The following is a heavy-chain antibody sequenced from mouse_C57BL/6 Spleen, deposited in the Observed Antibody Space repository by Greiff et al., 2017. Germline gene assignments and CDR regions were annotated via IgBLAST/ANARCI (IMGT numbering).Heavy chain of an antibody. V-gene: IGHV1-15*01. CDR3: TRLEKGYFDV. J-gene: IGHJ1*03. Sequence: LVESGAELVRPGASVTLSCKASGYTFTDYEMHWVKQTPVHGLEWIGAIAPETGGTAYNQKFKGKAILTADKSSSTAYMELRSLTSEDSAVYYCTRLEKGYFDVWGTGTTVTVSS. CDR2: IAPETGGT. CDR1: GYTFTDYE.